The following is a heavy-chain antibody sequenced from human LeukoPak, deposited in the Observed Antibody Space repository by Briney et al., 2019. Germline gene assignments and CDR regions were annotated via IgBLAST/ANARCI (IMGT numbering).Heavy chain of an antibody. CDR2: ISASGGST. CDR3: AKALLGATRGIDY. Sequence: PGGSLRLSCAASGFTFSSSAMSWVRQAPGKGLEWVSAISASGGSTYYADSVKGRFTISRDNSKNTLYLQLSSLRAEDTAVYYCAKALLGATRGIDYWGQGTLVTVSS. J-gene: IGHJ4*02. CDR1: GFTFSSSA. V-gene: IGHV3-23*01. D-gene: IGHD1-26*01.